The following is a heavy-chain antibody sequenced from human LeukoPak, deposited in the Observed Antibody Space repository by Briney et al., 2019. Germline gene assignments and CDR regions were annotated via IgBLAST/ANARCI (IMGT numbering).Heavy chain of an antibody. CDR2: IYYSGST. Sequence: PSETLSLTCTVSGGSISSSSYYWGWIRQPPGKGLEWIGSIYYSGSTYYNPSLKSRVTISVDTSKNQFSLKLSSVTAADTAVYYCARQQQLALDYWGQGTLVTVSP. J-gene: IGHJ4*02. CDR1: GGSISSSSYY. CDR3: ARQQQLALDY. D-gene: IGHD6-13*01. V-gene: IGHV4-39*01.